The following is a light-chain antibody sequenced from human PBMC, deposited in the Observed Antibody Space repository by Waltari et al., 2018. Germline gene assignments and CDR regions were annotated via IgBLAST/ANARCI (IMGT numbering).Light chain of an antibody. V-gene: IGLV2-14*03. J-gene: IGLJ1*01. CDR1: SSDVGAYNY. CDR2: DVS. CDR3: SSYTFSSTLV. Sequence: QSALSQPASVSGSPGQSITISCSGSSSDVGAYNYVSWYQQHPGKAPKLVIFDVSNRPSVVSNRFSGSKSDNTASLTISGLQAEDEADYYCSSYTFSSTLVFGTGTKVTVL.